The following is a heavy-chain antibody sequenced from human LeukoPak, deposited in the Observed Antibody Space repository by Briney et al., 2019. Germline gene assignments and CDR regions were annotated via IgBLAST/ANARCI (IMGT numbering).Heavy chain of an antibody. D-gene: IGHD3-22*01. CDR3: ARVLYYDSSGYYGSL. V-gene: IGHV1-18*01. CDR2: ISAYNGNT. Sequence: ASVKVSCKASGYTFTSYGISWVRQAPGQGLEWMGWISAYNGNTNYAQKLQGRVTMTTDTSTSTAYMELRSLRSDDTAVYYCARVLYYDSSGYYGSLWGQGTLVTVPS. J-gene: IGHJ4*02. CDR1: GYTFTSYG.